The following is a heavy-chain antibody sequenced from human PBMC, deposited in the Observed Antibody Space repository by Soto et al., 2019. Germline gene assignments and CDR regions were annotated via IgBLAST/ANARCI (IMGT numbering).Heavy chain of an antibody. CDR2: IYYSVST. Sequence: SETLSLTCTVSGGYISSYYLSWIRQPTGKAVEWIWYIYYSVSTNNNPTIKSRVTISVDTSKNQFSLKVSSVTAADTAVYYCARVKVVGAPNYYYYGMDVWGQGTTVTVSS. D-gene: IGHD1-26*01. V-gene: IGHV4-59*01. CDR3: ARVKVVGAPNYYYYGMDV. J-gene: IGHJ6*02. CDR1: GGYISSYY.